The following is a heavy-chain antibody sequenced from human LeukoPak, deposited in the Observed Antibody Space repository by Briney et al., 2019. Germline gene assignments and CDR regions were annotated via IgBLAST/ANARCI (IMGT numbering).Heavy chain of an antibody. CDR1: GCTFTDFY. Sequence: GAPVKVSFRASGCTFTDFYMHWVRQAPGQGLEWMGWINPTSGGTNYPQKFQGRVTMTRDTSISTAYMELSRLRSDDTAVYYCARHRGEYWGQGTLVTVSS. J-gene: IGHJ4*02. V-gene: IGHV1-2*02. CDR2: INPTSGGT. CDR3: ARHRGEY. D-gene: IGHD3-10*01.